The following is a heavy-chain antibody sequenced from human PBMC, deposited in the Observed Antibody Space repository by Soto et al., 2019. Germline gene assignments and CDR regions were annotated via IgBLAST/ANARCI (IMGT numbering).Heavy chain of an antibody. CDR1: GYTFTGYY. J-gene: IGHJ6*02. CDR2: INPNSGGT. V-gene: IGHV1-2*02. CDR3: ARQRIGTVTTPGGYYYYYGMDV. Sequence: ASVKVSRKASGYTFTGYYMHWVRQAPGQGLEWMGWINPNSGGTNYAQKFQGRVTMTRDTSISTAYMELSRLRSDDTAVYYCARQRIGTVTTPGGYYYYYGMDVWGQGTTVTVS. D-gene: IGHD4-17*01.